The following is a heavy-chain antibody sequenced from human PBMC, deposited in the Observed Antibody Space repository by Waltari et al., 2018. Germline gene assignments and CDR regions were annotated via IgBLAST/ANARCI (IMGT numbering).Heavy chain of an antibody. Sequence: EVQLVESGGGLVQPGGSLRLSCAASGFTFATYGMNWVRQAPGKGLEWVSYITNSGSGMYYADSVRGRFTISRDNAKNSLYLQMNSLRAEDTAVYYYARRFDSWGQGTLVTVSS. CDR1: GFTFATYG. J-gene: IGHJ4*02. V-gene: IGHV3-48*01. CDR2: ITNSGSGM. CDR3: ARRFDS.